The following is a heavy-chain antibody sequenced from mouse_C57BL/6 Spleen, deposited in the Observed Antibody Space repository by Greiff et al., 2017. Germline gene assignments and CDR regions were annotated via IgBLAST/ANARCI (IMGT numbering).Heavy chain of an antibody. CDR2: IDPSDSYT. CDR3: ARWDSGMRDY. V-gene: IGHV1-69*01. D-gene: IGHD1-1*01. Sequence: QVQLQQPGAELVMPGASVKLSCKASGYTFTSYWMHWVKQRPGQGLEWIGEIDPSDSYTNYNQKFKGKSTLTVDKSSSNAYMQPSSLTLEDSAVYYCARWDSGMRDYWGQGTSVTVSS. J-gene: IGHJ4*01. CDR1: GYTFTSYW.